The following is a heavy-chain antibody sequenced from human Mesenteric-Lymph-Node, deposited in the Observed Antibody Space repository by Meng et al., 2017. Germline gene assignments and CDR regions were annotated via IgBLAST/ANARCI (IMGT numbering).Heavy chain of an antibody. D-gene: IGHD1-26*01. V-gene: IGHV1-69*06. CDR2: IIPIFGTA. CDR3: ARVGFGGSYPDY. Sequence: SVKVSCKASGGTFSSYAISWVRQAPGQGLEWMGGIIPIFGTANYAQKFQGRVTITADKSTSTAYMELSSLRSEDTAVYYCARVGFGGSYPDYWGQGTLVTVSS. CDR1: GGTFSSYA. J-gene: IGHJ4*02.